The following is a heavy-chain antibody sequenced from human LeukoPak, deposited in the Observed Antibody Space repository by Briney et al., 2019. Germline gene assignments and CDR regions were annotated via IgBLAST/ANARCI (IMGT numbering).Heavy chain of an antibody. CDR2: INAGNGNT. CDR1: GYTFTGYY. J-gene: IGHJ6*02. CDR3: ASGPTTVTNPYYYGMDV. D-gene: IGHD4-17*01. V-gene: IGHV1-3*01. Sequence: ASVKVSCKASGYTFTGYYMHWVRQAPGQRLEWMGWINAGNGNTKYSQKFQGRVTITRDTSASTAYMELSSLRSEDTAVYYCASGPTTVTNPYYYGMDVWGQGTTVTVSS.